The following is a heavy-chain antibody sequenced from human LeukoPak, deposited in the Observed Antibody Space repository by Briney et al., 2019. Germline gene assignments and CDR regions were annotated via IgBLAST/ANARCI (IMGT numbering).Heavy chain of an antibody. CDR3: ARVAVRRYDFDY. V-gene: IGHV3-21*01. J-gene: IGHJ4*01. CDR2: INSSSSYI. D-gene: IGHD3-3*01. CDR1: GFTFRSYS. Sequence: MPGGSLGPSCPAPGFTFRSYSMNWVRQAPGKGRGGVSSINSSSSYIYYADSVKGRFTISRDNAKNTLYLQMNSLRDEDTAVYYCARVAVRRYDFDYWGRGTLVTVSS.